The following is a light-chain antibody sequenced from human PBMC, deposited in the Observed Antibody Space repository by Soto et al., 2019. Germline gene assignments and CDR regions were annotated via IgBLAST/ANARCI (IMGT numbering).Light chain of an antibody. J-gene: IGKJ3*01. CDR1: QGLSSY. Sequence: DIQLTQSPSFLSASVGDRVTITCRASQGLSSYLAWYQQRPGKAPKLLIYAASTLQSGVPSRFSGSASGTDFTLTISSLHPEDFATHCCQQLNSYPFTFGPGTKVYIK. CDR3: QQLNSYPFT. V-gene: IGKV1-9*01. CDR2: AAS.